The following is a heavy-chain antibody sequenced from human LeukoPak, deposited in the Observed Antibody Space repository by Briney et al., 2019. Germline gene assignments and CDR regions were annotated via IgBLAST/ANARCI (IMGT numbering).Heavy chain of an antibody. D-gene: IGHD1-26*01. V-gene: IGHV3-9*01. CDR2: ISWNSGSI. CDR3: AKDISREWEQQADY. Sequence: GRSLRLSCAASGFAFADYAMHWVRKAPGKGLEWFSGISWNSGSIGYADSVKGRFTISRDNAKNSLYLQMNSLRAEDTALYYCAKDISREWEQQADYWGQGTLVTVSS. J-gene: IGHJ4*02. CDR1: GFAFADYA.